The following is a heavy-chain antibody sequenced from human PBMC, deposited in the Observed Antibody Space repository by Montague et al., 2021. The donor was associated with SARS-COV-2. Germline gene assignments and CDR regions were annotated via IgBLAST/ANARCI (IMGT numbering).Heavy chain of an antibody. V-gene: IGHV4-39*07. Sequence: SETLSLTCTVSGGSISSSSYYWGWIRQPPGKGLEWIGSIYYSGSTYYNPSLKSRVTILVDTSKNQFSLKLSSVTAADTVVYYCARGPHSSSWHYYYYYGMDVWGQGTTVTVSS. J-gene: IGHJ6*02. CDR1: GGSISSSSYY. D-gene: IGHD6-13*01. CDR2: IYYSGST. CDR3: ARGPHSSSWHYYYYYGMDV.